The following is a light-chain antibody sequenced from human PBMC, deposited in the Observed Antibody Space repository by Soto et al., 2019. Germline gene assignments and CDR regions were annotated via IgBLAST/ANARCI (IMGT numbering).Light chain of an antibody. Sequence: QAVVTQPPSASGTPGQRVTISCSGSSSNIGSNAVNWYQQLPGTAPKLLIYSNNQRPSGVPDRFSASKSGTSASLAISGLQSEDEAHYYCAAWDDSLNGVVFGGGTKLTVL. CDR3: AAWDDSLNGVV. V-gene: IGLV1-44*01. CDR1: SSNIGSNA. J-gene: IGLJ2*01. CDR2: SNN.